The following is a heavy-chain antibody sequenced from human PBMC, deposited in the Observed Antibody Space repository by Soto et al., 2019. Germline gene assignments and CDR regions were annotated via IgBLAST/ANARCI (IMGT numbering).Heavy chain of an antibody. D-gene: IGHD4-17*01. CDR2: IYHSGST. CDR1: GGSISSSSYF. CDR3: NGEAGEFDY. Sequence: PSETLSLTCTVSGGSISSSSYFWGWIRQPPGKGLEWIGEIYHSGSTNYNPSLKSRVTISVDKSKNQFSLKLSSVTAADTAVYYCNGEAGEFDYWGQGTLVTVSS. J-gene: IGHJ4*02. V-gene: IGHV4-39*07.